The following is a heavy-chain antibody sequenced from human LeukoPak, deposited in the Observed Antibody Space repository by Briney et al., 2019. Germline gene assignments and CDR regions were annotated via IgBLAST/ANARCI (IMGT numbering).Heavy chain of an antibody. V-gene: IGHV3-21*01. J-gene: IGHJ4*02. CDR2: ISSSSIFI. Sequence: PGGSLRLSCAASGFTFSSYSMNWVRQAPGKGLEWVSLISSSSIFIYYADSVKGRFTTSRDNAKNSVFLQMNSLRADDTAVYYCARGGVYCSGGGCHGHPLADYWGQGTLVTVSS. D-gene: IGHD2-15*01. CDR1: GFTFSSYS. CDR3: ARGGVYCSGGGCHGHPLADY.